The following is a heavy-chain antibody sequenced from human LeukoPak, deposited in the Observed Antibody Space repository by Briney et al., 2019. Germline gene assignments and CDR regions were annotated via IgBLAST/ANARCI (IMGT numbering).Heavy chain of an antibody. CDR3: VGQWGAFRHLDY. J-gene: IGHJ4*02. Sequence: SETLSLTCAVYGGSFSGYYWSWIRQPPGKGLEWIGEINHSGSTNYNPSLKSRVTISVDTSKNQFSLKLSSVTAADTAVYYCVGQWGAFRHLDYWGQGILVTVSS. D-gene: IGHD1-26*01. V-gene: IGHV4-34*01. CDR1: GGSFSGYY. CDR2: INHSGST.